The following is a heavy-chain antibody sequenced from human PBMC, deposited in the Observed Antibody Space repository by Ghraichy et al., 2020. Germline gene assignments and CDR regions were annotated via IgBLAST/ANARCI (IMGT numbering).Heavy chain of an antibody. CDR1: GFTFSSYA. Sequence: GGSLRLSCAASGFTFSSYAMHWVRQAPGKGLEWVAVISYDGSNKYYADSVKGRFTISRDNSKNTLYLQMNSLRAEDTAVYYCARAGPGFRRGYSYNNWFDPWGQGTLVTVSS. D-gene: IGHD5-18*01. V-gene: IGHV3-30-3*01. CDR2: ISYDGSNK. J-gene: IGHJ5*02. CDR3: ARAGPGFRRGYSYNNWFDP.